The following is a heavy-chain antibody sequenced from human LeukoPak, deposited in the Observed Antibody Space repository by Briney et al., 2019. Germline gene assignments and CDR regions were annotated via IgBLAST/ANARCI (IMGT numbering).Heavy chain of an antibody. CDR3: ASEYSGSYLLDY. D-gene: IGHD1-26*01. CDR2: INSDGSST. CDR1: GFTFSSYW. V-gene: IGHV3-74*01. Sequence: GGSLRLSCAASGFTFSSYWMHWVRQAPGKGLVWVSRINSDGSSTSYADSVKGRFTISRVNAKNTLYLQMNSLRAEDTAVYYCASEYSGSYLLDYWGQGTLVTVSS. J-gene: IGHJ4*02.